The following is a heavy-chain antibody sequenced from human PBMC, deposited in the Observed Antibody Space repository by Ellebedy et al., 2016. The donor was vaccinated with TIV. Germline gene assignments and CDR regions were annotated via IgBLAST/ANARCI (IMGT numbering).Heavy chain of an antibody. CDR3: ARDFATSALYGMDV. V-gene: IGHV4-31*03. Sequence: MPSETLSLTCTVSGGSISSGGYYWSWIRQHPGKGLEWIGYIYYSGSTYYNPSLKSRVTISVDTSKNQFSLKLSSVTAADTAVYYCARDFATSALYGMDVWGQGTTVTVSS. CDR2: IYYSGST. J-gene: IGHJ6*02. D-gene: IGHD5-24*01. CDR1: GGSISSGGYY.